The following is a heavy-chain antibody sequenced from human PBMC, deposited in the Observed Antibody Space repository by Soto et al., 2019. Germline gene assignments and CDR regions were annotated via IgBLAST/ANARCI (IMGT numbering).Heavy chain of an antibody. J-gene: IGHJ4*02. V-gene: IGHV1-69*01. CDR3: ARRAYSSSGHFDY. CDR2: IIPIFGTA. CDR1: GGTFSSYA. Sequence: QVQLVQSGAEVKKPGSSVKVSCKASGGTFSSYAISWVRQAPGQGLEWKGGIIPIFGTANYAQKFQGRVTITADESTSTAYMELSSLRSEDTAVYYCARRAYSSSGHFDYWGQETLVTVSS. D-gene: IGHD6-6*01.